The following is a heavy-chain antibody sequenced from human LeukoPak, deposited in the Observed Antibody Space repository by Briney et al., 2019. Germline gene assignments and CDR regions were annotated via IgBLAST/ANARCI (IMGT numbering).Heavy chain of an antibody. Sequence: GGSLRLSCAASGFTVSSNYMSWVRQAPGKGLEWVSVIYSGGSTYFADSVKGRFTISRDNSKNTLYLQMNSLRAEDTAVYYCARGREYQLDFDYWGQGTLVTVSS. CDR3: ARGREYQLDFDY. V-gene: IGHV3-53*01. CDR2: IYSGGST. J-gene: IGHJ4*02. D-gene: IGHD2-2*01. CDR1: GFTVSSNY.